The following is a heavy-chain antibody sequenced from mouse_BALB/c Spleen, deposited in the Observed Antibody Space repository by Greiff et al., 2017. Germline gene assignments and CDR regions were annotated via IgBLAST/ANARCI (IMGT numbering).Heavy chain of an antibody. J-gene: IGHJ3*01. CDR2: ISSGGSYT. Sequence: EVQLVESGGGLVKPGGSLKLSCAASGFTFSSYAMSWVRQTPEKRLEWVATISSGGSYTYYPDSVKGRFTISRDNAKNTLYLQMSSLRSEDTAMYYCARHDGSGYLFAYWGQGTLVTVSA. V-gene: IGHV5-9-3*01. CDR1: GFTFSSYA. CDR3: ARHDGSGYLFAY. D-gene: IGHD3-1*01.